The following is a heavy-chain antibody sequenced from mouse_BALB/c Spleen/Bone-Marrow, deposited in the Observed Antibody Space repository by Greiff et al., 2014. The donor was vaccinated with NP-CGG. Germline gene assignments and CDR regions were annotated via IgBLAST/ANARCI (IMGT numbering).Heavy chain of an antibody. V-gene: IGHV5-17*02. CDR2: ISNGSSPI. D-gene: IGHD2-4*01. CDR3: ARKGAMITHYYAMDY. Sequence: DVQLVESGGGLVQPGGSRKLSCAASGFTFSSFGMHWVRQAPEKGLEWVAYISNGSSPIYYADTVKGRFTISRDNPKNTLFLQMTSLRSEGTAMYYCARKGAMITHYYAMDYWGQGTSVTVSS. J-gene: IGHJ4*01. CDR1: GFTFSSFG.